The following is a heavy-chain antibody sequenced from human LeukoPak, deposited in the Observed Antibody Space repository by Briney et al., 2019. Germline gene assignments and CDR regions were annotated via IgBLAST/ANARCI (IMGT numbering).Heavy chain of an antibody. CDR1: GFTFSSYT. CDR2: IYSGGST. J-gene: IGHJ4*02. D-gene: IGHD4-23*01. CDR3: ARTLGRVNYFDY. Sequence: GGSLRLSCAASGFTFSSYTMNWVRQAPGKGLEWVSVIYSGGSTYYADSVKGRFTISRDNSKNTLYLQMNSLRAEDTAVYYCARTLGRVNYFDYWGQGTLVTVSS. V-gene: IGHV3-53*01.